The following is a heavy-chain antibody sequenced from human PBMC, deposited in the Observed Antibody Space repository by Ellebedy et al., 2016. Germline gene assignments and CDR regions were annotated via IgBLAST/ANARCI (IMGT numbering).Heavy chain of an antibody. V-gene: IGHV3-30*04. CDR3: ARGGYYDSNGYPRCDY. D-gene: IGHD3-22*01. CDR2: ISYDGSNK. CDR1: GFTFSRYA. Sequence: GESLKISXAASGFTFSRYAMHWVSQAPGKGLEWVAVISYDGSNKYYADSVKGRFTISRDNSKNTLSLEMSSLRAEDTAVYYCARGGYYDSNGYPRCDYWGQGTLVTVSS. J-gene: IGHJ4*02.